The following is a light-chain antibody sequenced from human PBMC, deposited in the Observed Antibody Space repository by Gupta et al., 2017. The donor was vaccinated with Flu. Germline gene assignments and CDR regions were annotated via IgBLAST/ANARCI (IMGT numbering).Light chain of an antibody. J-gene: IGKJ2*01. V-gene: IGKV3-11*01. Sequence: EIVLTQSPATLSLSPGERATLSCRASQSAGTYLAWYQQKPGQTPRLLIYDASNRATGIPARFSGSGSGTDFTLTISSLEPEDFAVYYCQKRSNWPPYTFGQGTRLDI. CDR1: QSAGTY. CDR3: QKRSNWPPYT. CDR2: DAS.